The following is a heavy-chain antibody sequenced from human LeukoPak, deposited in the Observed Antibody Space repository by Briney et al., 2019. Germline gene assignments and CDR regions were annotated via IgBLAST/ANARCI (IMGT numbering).Heavy chain of an antibody. J-gene: IGHJ4*02. CDR1: GFTLRTYW. CDR3: AKGLRGYRNFDY. V-gene: IGHV3-7*03. D-gene: IGHD5-12*01. Sequence: GGSLRLSCAASGFTLRTYWMSWVRQAPGKGLEWVASIKRDGSEKYYVDSVKGRFTISRDNAKNSLYLQMNSLRAEDTAVYYCAKGLRGYRNFDYWGQGTLVTVSS. CDR2: IKRDGSEK.